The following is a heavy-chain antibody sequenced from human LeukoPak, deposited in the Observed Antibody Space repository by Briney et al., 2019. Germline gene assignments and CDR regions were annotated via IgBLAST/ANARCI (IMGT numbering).Heavy chain of an antibody. Sequence: PGGSLRLSCATSGFTFSNYAMSWVRQAPGKGLEWVSGIGASGGSTYYADSVKGRFTISRDNSKNTLYLQMNSLKTEDTAGYYCTASRGSGNFLYWGQGTLVTVSS. CDR2: IGASGGST. CDR3: TASRGSGNFLY. J-gene: IGHJ4*02. CDR1: GFTFSNYA. V-gene: IGHV3-23*01. D-gene: IGHD3-10*01.